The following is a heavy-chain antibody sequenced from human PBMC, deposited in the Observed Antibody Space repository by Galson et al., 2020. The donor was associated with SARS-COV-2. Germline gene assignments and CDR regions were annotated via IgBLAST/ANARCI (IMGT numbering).Heavy chain of an antibody. Sequence: SETLSLTCTVSAGSISSGGYYWSWIRQHPGKGLEWIGYIYYSGSTYYNPSLKSRVTISVDTSKNQFSLKLSSVTAADTAVYYCARVWYSGYDLDWYFDLWGRGTLVTVSS. V-gene: IGHV4-31*03. CDR3: ARVWYSGYDLDWYFDL. CDR2: IYYSGST. CDR1: AGSISSGGYY. J-gene: IGHJ2*01. D-gene: IGHD5-12*01.